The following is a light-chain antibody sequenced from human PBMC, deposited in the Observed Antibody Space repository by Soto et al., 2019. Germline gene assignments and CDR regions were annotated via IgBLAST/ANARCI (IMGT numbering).Light chain of an antibody. J-gene: IGLJ2*01. CDR1: SGHTNYA. CDR3: QTWDTGIVL. Sequence: QLVLTQPPSASASLGASVRLTCTLSSGHTNYAIAWHQLQPEKGPRYLMKLDSDGSHTKGDGIPNRFSGSSSGAERYLTISSLQSDDEADYYCQTWDTGIVLFGGGTKVTDL. V-gene: IGLV4-69*01. CDR2: LDSDGSH.